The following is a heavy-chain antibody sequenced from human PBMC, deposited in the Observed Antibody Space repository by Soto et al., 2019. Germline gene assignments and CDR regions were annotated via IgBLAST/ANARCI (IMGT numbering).Heavy chain of an antibody. CDR3: ARRARPDFYYMDV. Sequence: EVQLAESGGGLAQPRGSLRLSCAAAGFTLSGYAMDWVRQAPGKGLEYVSGISSNGVGTYYANSVQGRFTISRDNSKNTVYLQMGSLRPEDMAVYYCARRARPDFYYMDVWGTGTTVTVSS. J-gene: IGHJ6*03. D-gene: IGHD6-6*01. CDR2: ISSNGVGT. V-gene: IGHV3-64*01. CDR1: GFTLSGYA.